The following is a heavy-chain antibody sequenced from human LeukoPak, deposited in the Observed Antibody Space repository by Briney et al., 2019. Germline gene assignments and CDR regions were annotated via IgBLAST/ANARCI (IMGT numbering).Heavy chain of an antibody. J-gene: IGHJ5*02. CDR2: INPNSGGT. D-gene: IGHD1-7*01. CDR1: GYTFTGYY. CDR3: ARDLELSVRVGA. Sequence: ASVKVSCKSSGYTFTGYYMHWVRQAPGQGLEWMGWINPNSGGTNYAQKFQGRVTMTRDTSISAAYMELSRLRSDDTAVYYCARDLELSVRVGAWGQGTLVTVSS. V-gene: IGHV1-2*02.